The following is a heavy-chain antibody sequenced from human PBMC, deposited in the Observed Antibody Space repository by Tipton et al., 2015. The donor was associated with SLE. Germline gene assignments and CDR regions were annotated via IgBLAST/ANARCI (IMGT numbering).Heavy chain of an antibody. CDR3: TTSLSGPGY. CDR2: IWYDGSNK. CDR1: GFTFSSYG. D-gene: IGHD5-12*01. V-gene: IGHV3-33*01. Sequence: RSLRLSCAASGFTFSSYGMHWVRQAPGKGLEWVAVIWYDGSNKYYADFVKGRFTISRDNSKNTLYLQMNSLRAEDTAVYYCTTSLSGPGYWGQGTLVTVSS. J-gene: IGHJ4*02.